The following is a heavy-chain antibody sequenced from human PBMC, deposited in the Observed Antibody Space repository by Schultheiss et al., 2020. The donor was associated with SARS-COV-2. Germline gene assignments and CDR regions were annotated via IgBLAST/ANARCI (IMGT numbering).Heavy chain of an antibody. CDR1: GFTFSDYY. V-gene: IGHV3-33*08. CDR3: ARDPRVGATTWFDP. J-gene: IGHJ5*02. CDR2: IWYDGSNK. D-gene: IGHD1-26*01. Sequence: GGSLRLSCAASGFTFSDYYMSWIRQAPGKGLEWVAVIWYDGSNKYYADSVKGRFTISRDNAKNSLYLQMNSLRAEDTAVYFCARDPRVGATTWFDPWGQGTPVTVSS.